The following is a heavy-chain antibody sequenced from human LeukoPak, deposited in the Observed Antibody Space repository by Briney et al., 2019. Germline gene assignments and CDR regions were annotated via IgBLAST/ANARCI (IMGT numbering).Heavy chain of an antibody. J-gene: IGHJ4*02. CDR2: ISAYNGYT. D-gene: IGHD4-17*01. Sequence: ASVKVSCKASGYTFTSYAITWVRQAPGQGLEWMGWISAYNGYTNYAQKLQGRVTMTTDTSTSTAYMELGSLRSDDTAVYYCARGENTVIAHFDYWGQGTLVTVSS. CDR1: GYTFTSYA. V-gene: IGHV1-18*01. CDR3: ARGENTVIAHFDY.